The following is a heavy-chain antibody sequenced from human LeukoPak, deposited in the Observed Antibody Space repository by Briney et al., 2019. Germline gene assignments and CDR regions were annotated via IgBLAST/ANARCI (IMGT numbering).Heavy chain of an antibody. CDR2: ISAYNGNT. V-gene: IGHV1-18*01. CDR1: GYTFTNYG. D-gene: IGHD2-21*02. J-gene: IGHJ5*02. Sequence: ASVTVSCKASGYTFTNYGISWVRQAPGQGLEWMGWISAYNGNTNYAQKIQGRVTMTTDTFTSTAYMELRSLRSDDTAVYYCARDPSVVVTAPNGWFDPWGQGTLVTVSS. CDR3: ARDPSVVVTAPNGWFDP.